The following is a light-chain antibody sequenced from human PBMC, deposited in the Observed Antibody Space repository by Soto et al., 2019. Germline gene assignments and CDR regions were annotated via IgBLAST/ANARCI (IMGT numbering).Light chain of an antibody. CDR3: QHTFNSPPWT. CDR2: GAS. J-gene: IGKJ1*01. Sequence: DIHMTQSPSSLSASVGDTVTISCRASQNIDMYLNWYQQKPGKAPRVLISGASSLQSGVPSRFSGSGPGTDFTLPINSLQPEDFASYFCQHTFNSPPWTFGQGTKVDIK. CDR1: QNIDMY. V-gene: IGKV1-39*01.